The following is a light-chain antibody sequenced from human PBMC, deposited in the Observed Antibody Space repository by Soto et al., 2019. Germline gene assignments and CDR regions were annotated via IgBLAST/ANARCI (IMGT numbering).Light chain of an antibody. CDR3: QQSYSTPPWT. Sequence: DIQMTQSPSSLSASVGDRVTITCRASQSIVTYLNWYLQKPGKAPKLLIYAASNLQSGVPSRFSGSGSGTDFTLTISSLQPEDFATYFCQQSYSTPPWTFGQWTKVDI. J-gene: IGKJ1*01. CDR2: AAS. V-gene: IGKV1-39*01. CDR1: QSIVTY.